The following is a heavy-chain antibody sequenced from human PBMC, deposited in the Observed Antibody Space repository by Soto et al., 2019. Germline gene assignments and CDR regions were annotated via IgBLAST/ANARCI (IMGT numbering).Heavy chain of an antibody. D-gene: IGHD6-13*01. CDR3: ARAQQVRGFEP. CDR1: GYTFTSYD. Sequence: QVQLAQSGAEVKKPGASVKVSCKASGYTFTSYDINWVRQAPGQGLEWMGWMNPKSGNTGYAQKFQGRVTMTRNTSISTAYMELSRRRSEYAALCYWARAQQVRGFEPWVQGPLVTVSA. CDR2: MNPKSGNT. J-gene: IGHJ5*02. V-gene: IGHV1-8*01.